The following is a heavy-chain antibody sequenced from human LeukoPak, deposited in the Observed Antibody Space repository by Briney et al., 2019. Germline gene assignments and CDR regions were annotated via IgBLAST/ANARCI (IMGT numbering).Heavy chain of an antibody. CDR1: GGSISSGSYY. V-gene: IGHV4-61*02. Sequence: PSETLSLTCTVSGGSISSGSYYWSWIRQPAGKGLEWIGRIYTSGSTNYNPSLKSRVTISVDTSKNQFSLKLSSVTAADTAVYYCARKVRSTFDPWGQGTLVTVSS. CDR3: ARKVRSTFDP. J-gene: IGHJ5*02. CDR2: IYTSGST.